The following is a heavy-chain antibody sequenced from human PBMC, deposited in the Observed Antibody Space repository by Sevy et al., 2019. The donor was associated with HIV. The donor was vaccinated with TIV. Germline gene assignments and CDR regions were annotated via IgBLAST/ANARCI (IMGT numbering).Heavy chain of an antibody. D-gene: IGHD2-2*01. CDR1: GGTFSSYA. CDR2: IIPIFGTA. CDR3: ASLSAVVPAAIQKPQFDY. V-gene: IGHV1-69*13. Sequence: ASVKVSCKASGGTFSSYAISWVRQAPGQGLEWMGGIIPIFGTANYAQKFQGRVTITAEESTSTAYMELSSLRSEDTAVYYCASLSAVVPAAIQKPQFDYWGQGTLVTVSS. J-gene: IGHJ4*02.